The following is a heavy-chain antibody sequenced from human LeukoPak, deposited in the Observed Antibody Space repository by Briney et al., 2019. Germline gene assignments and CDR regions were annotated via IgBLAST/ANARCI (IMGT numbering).Heavy chain of an antibody. CDR2: IYYSGST. CDR1: GGSISSSSYY. J-gene: IGHJ5*02. CDR3: AIPSYDSSGYYFNGLDP. V-gene: IGHV4-39*01. Sequence: SETLSLTCTVSGGSISSSSYYWGWIRQPPGKGLEWIGSIYYSGSTYYNPSLKSRVTISVDTSKNQFSLKLSSVTAADTAVYYCAIPSYDSSGYYFNGLDPWGQGTLVTVSS. D-gene: IGHD3-22*01.